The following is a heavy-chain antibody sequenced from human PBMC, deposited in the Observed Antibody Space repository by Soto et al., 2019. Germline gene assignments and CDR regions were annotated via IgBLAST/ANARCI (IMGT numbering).Heavy chain of an antibody. D-gene: IGHD2-8*02. Sequence: QVQLVQSGAEVKKPESSVKVSCKTSGGTXVRXVXXWVRQAPGQGPEWMGKINPLSGISNYAQKFQDRVTFTADTDSSTAYMELSSLRSDDTAVXYCXTXACAATWCSPSHNLDHWGQGTLVTVSS. J-gene: IGHJ4*02. CDR1: GGTXVRXV. CDR3: XTXACAATWCSPSHNLDH. CDR2: INPLSGIS. V-gene: IGHV1-69*09.